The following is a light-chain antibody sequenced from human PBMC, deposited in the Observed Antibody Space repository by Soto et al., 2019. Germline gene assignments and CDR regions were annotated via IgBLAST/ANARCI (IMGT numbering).Light chain of an antibody. Sequence: EIVLTQSPATLSLSPGERATLSCRASQSVSSNLAWYQQKPGQAPRLLIYGASNRATGIPDRFSGSGSGTDFALTISRLEPEDFAVYYCQQYGSSGTFGQGTKV. CDR1: QSVSSN. V-gene: IGKV3-20*01. CDR3: QQYGSSGT. CDR2: GAS. J-gene: IGKJ1*01.